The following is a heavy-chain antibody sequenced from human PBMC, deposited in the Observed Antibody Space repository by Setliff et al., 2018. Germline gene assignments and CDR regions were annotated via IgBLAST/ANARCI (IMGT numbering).Heavy chain of an antibody. D-gene: IGHD3-10*01. CDR2: IIPIFGTA. Sequence: SVKVSCKASGGTFSSYAISWVRQAPGQGLEWMGGIIPIFGTANYAQKFQGRVTITTDESTSTAYMELSSLRSEDTAVYYCARGEREGITMVRGVRGTHYYYGMDVWVPETLLVTVSS. CDR3: ARGEREGITMVRGVRGTHYYYGMDV. J-gene: IGHJ6*02. CDR1: GGTFSSYA. V-gene: IGHV1-69*05.